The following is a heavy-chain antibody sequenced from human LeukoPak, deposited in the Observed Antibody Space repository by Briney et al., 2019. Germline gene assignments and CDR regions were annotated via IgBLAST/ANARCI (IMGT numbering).Heavy chain of an antibody. CDR3: ASLAYYYDSSGYSYFDY. CDR2: INHSGST. Sequence: SETLSLTCAVYGGSFSGYYWSWIRQPPGKGLEWIGEINHSGSTNYNPSLKSRVTISVDTSKNQFSLKLSSVTAADTAVYYCASLAYYYDSSGYSYFDYWGQGTLVTVSS. V-gene: IGHV4-34*01. J-gene: IGHJ4*02. CDR1: GGSFSGYY. D-gene: IGHD3-22*01.